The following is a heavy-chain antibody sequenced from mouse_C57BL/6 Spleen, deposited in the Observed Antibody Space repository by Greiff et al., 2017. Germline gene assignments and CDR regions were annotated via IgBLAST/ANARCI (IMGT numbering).Heavy chain of an antibody. CDR3: ARGHYGSSPYFDY. CDR1: GFTFSDYG. V-gene: IGHV5-17*01. J-gene: IGHJ2*01. Sequence: EVKLVESGGGLVKPGGSLKLSCAASGFTFSDYGMHWVRQAPEKGLEWVAYISSGSSTIYYADTVKGRFTISRDNAKNTLFLQMTSLRSEDTAMYYCARGHYGSSPYFDYWGQGTTLTVSS. D-gene: IGHD1-1*01. CDR2: ISSGSSTI.